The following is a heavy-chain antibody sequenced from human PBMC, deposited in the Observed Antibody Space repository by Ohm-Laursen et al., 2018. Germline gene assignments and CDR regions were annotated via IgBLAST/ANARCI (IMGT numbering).Heavy chain of an antibody. Sequence: SDTLSLTCTVSGGSISSYYWSWIRQPAGKGLEWIGRIYTSGSTNYNPSLKSRDTISVDTSKNQFSLKLSSVTAADTAVYYCARYRCYDSSGYYDFGYWGQGTLVTVSS. CDR1: GGSISSYY. V-gene: IGHV4-4*07. CDR3: ARYRCYDSSGYYDFGY. D-gene: IGHD3-22*01. CDR2: IYTSGST. J-gene: IGHJ4*02.